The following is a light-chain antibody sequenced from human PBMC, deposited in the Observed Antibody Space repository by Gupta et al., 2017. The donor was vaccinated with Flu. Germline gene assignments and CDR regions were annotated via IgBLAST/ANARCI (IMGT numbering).Light chain of an antibody. CDR2: KAS. V-gene: IGKV1-5*03. J-gene: IGKJ1*01. CDR1: QSISSW. Sequence: DIQMTQSPSTLSASVGDRFTITCRASQSISSWLAWYQQKPGKAPKLLIYKASSLESGVPSRFSGSGSGTEFTLAISSLQPDDFATYYCQQDNSSPWTFGQGTKVEIK. CDR3: QQDNSSPWT.